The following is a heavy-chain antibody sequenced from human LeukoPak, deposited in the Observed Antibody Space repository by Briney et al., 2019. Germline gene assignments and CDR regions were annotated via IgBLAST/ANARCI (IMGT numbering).Heavy chain of an antibody. Sequence: GGSLRLSCAASGFTFDDYGMSWVRQAPGKGLEWVSSISSSSTYIYYADSVKGRVTISRDNAKNSLYLQMNSLRAEDTAVYYCARVLSGCETTRCELDYWGQGTLVTVSS. D-gene: IGHD4/OR15-4a*01. CDR1: GFTFDDYG. CDR2: ISSSSTYI. J-gene: IGHJ4*02. CDR3: ARVLSGCETTRCELDY. V-gene: IGHV3-21*01.